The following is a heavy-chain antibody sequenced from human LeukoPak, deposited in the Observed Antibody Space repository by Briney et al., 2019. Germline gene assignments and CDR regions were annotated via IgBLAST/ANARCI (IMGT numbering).Heavy chain of an antibody. Sequence: SQTLSPTCAISGDSVSSNSAAWNWIRQSPSRGLEWLGRTYYRSKWYNDYAVSVKSRITINPDTSKNQFSLQLNSVTPEDTAVYYCAREGCSSTSCPYPYYYYYGMDVWGQGTTVTVSS. CDR3: AREGCSSTSCPYPYYYYYGMDV. D-gene: IGHD2-2*01. V-gene: IGHV6-1*01. CDR1: GDSVSSNSAA. CDR2: TYYRSKWYN. J-gene: IGHJ6*02.